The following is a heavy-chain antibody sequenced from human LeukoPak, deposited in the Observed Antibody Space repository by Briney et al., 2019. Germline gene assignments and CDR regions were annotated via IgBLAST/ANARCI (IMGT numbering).Heavy chain of an antibody. CDR2: VSAYNGHT. J-gene: IGHJ4*02. CDR3: ATAYYYGSGSNYYFDY. V-gene: IGHV1-18*01. CDR1: GYTFSTYG. Sequence: GASVKVSCKASGYTFSTYGISWVRQAPGHGLEWMGWVSAYNGHTNYAQKLQGRVTMTTDTSTSTAYMELSSLRSEDTAVYYCATAYYYGSGSNYYFDYWGQGTLVTVSS. D-gene: IGHD3-10*01.